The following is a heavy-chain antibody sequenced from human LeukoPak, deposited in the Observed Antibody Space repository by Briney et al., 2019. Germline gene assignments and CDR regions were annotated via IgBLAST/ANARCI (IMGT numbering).Heavy chain of an antibody. D-gene: IGHD3-3*01. CDR1: GYTFTGYY. Sequence: ASVTVSCKASGYTFTGYYMHWVRQAPGQGLEWMGWINPNSGGTNYAQKFQGWVTMTRDTSISTAYMELSRLRSDDTAVYYCARAGAVGLGVKYNWFDPWGQGTLVTVSS. V-gene: IGHV1-2*04. CDR3: ARAGAVGLGVKYNWFDP. CDR2: INPNSGGT. J-gene: IGHJ5*02.